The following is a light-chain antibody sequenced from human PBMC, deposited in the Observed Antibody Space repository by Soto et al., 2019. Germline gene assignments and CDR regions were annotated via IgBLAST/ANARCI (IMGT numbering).Light chain of an antibody. J-gene: IGLJ2*01. Sequence: QSALTQPASVSGSPGQSITISCTGTSSDVGSYNLVSWYQQHPGKAPKLMIYEGSKRPSGVSNRFSGSKSGNTASLTISGLQAEDEADDYCCSYAARGGAYVVFGGGTKLTVL. CDR2: EGS. CDR1: SSDVGSYNL. V-gene: IGLV2-23*01. CDR3: CSYAARGGAYVV.